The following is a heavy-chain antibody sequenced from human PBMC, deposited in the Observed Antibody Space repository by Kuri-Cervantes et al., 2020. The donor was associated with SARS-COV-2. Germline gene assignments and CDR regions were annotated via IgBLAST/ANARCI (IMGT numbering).Heavy chain of an antibody. CDR3: ARRYDSSGYWYY. CDR1: GGSISSHY. Sequence: SETPSLTCTVAGGSISSHYWSWIRQPPGKGLEWIGSIYYSGSSYYNPSLKSRITISVDTSKNQFSLKLSSVTAADTAVYYCARRYDSSGYWYYWGQGTLVTVSS. CDR2: IYYSGSS. J-gene: IGHJ4*02. D-gene: IGHD3-22*01. V-gene: IGHV4-59*11.